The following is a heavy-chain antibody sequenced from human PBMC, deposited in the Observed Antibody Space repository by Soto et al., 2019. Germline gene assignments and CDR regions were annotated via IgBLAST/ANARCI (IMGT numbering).Heavy chain of an antibody. CDR2: IWYDGSNK. CDR1: GFTFSSYG. V-gene: IGHV3-33*01. J-gene: IGHJ6*02. CDR3: ARDDIVVVPAANLLYYYYYGMDV. D-gene: IGHD2-2*01. Sequence: GGSLRLSCAASGFTFSSYGMHWVRQAPGKGLEWVAVIWYDGSNKYYADSVKGRFTISRDNSKNTLYLQMNSLRAEDTAAYYCARDDIVVVPAANLLYYYYYGMDVWGQGTTVTVSS.